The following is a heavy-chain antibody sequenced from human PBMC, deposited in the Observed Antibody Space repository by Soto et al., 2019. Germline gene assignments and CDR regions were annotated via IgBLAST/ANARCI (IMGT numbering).Heavy chain of an antibody. Sequence: QVQLRESGPGLVRPSETLSLKCTVAGGSISNGGNYWSWIRHHPGKGLECIGYIYYTGSTYYNPSLKCRVTLSVDTSENQFSLKLTSVTAADTAVYYCARGQITDYHSSTYFALRGDFDYWGQGSLVTVSS. CDR1: GGSISNGGNY. V-gene: IGHV4-31*03. CDR2: IYYTGST. J-gene: IGHJ4*02. CDR3: ARGQITDYHSSTYFALRGDFDY. D-gene: IGHD3-22*01.